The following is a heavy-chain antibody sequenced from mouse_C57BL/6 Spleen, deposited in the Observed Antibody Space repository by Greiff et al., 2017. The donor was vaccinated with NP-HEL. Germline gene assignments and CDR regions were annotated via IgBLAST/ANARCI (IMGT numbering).Heavy chain of an antibody. D-gene: IGHD2-4*01. J-gene: IGHJ3*01. V-gene: IGHV1-64*01. CDR1: GYTFTSYW. CDR3: ARRDYDGGFAY. CDR2: IHSNSGST. Sequence: QVQLQQPGAELVKPGASVKLSCKASGYTFTSYWMHWVKQRPGQGLEWIGMIHSNSGSTNYNEKFKSKATLTVDKSSSTAYMQLSSLTSEDSAVYYCARRDYDGGFAYWGQGTLVTVSA.